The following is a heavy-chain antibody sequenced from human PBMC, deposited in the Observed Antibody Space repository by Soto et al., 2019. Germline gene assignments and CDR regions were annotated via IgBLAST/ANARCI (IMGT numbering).Heavy chain of an antibody. Sequence: GASVKVSCKASGYTFNSYCLHWLRQAPGQGLEWMGMINPSANSTTYAQKFQGRVTMTSDTSTSTLYMELRSLRSEDTAVYYCARDALVLYLGDLLQSSKKSNYFYGLAVWGQGTTVTVSS. V-gene: IGHV1-46*02. CDR2: INPSANST. J-gene: IGHJ6*02. CDR3: ARDALVLYLGDLLQSSKKSNYFYGLAV. D-gene: IGHD3-10*01. CDR1: GYTFNSYC.